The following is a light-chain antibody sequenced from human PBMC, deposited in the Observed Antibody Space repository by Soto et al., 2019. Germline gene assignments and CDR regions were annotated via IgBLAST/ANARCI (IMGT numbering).Light chain of an antibody. V-gene: IGKV3-20*01. Sequence: EIVLTQSPGTLSLSPGERATLSCRASQSVSSSYLAWYQQRPGQAPRLLIYGASSRATGIPDSFSGSGSGTDFTLTIIRLEPEDFAVYYCQQYGSSPQTFGQGTKVDIK. CDR3: QQYGSSPQT. CDR1: QSVSSSY. J-gene: IGKJ1*01. CDR2: GAS.